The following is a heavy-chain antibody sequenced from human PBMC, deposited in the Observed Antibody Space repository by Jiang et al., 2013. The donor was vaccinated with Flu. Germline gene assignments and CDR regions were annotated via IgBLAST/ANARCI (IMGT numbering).Heavy chain of an antibody. Sequence: VQLLESGGGLIQPGGSLRLSCAVSGFFVRNDYMTWVRQAPGKGLEWVSVIYSDGDTYYADSVKGRFSISRDISKNTLHLQMNSLRAEDTAVYFCARGLTWGRYGANPYYIDY. CDR2: IYSDGDT. V-gene: IGHV3-53*01. CDR1: GFFVRNDY. D-gene: IGHD3-16*01. CDR3: ARGLTWGRYGANPYYIDY. J-gene: IGHJ4*01.